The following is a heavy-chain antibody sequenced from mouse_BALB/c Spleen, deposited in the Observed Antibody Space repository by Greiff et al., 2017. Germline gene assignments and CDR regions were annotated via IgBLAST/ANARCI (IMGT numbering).Heavy chain of an antibody. D-gene: IGHD2-3*01. Sequence: VQLKESGGGLVKPGGSLKLSCAASGFAFSSYDMSWVRQTPEKRLEWVAYISSGGGSTYYPDTVKGRFTISRDNAKNTLYLQMSSLKSEDTAMYYCARKIYDGYYGNAMDYWGQGTSVTVSS. CDR2: ISSGGGST. CDR3: ARKIYDGYYGNAMDY. J-gene: IGHJ4*01. V-gene: IGHV5-12-1*01. CDR1: GFAFSSYD.